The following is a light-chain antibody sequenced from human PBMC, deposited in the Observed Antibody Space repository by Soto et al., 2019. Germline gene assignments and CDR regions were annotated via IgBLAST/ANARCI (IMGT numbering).Light chain of an antibody. J-gene: IGKJ3*01. V-gene: IGKV4-1*01. Sequence: EIVLTQSPGTLSLSPGERVTISCRSSQSVSSIYLAWYQQRPRQPPKLLIYWASTRESGVPDRFSGSGSGTDFTLTISSLQAEDVAVYYCQQYYTAQLTFGPGTKVDIK. CDR2: WAS. CDR3: QQYYTAQLT. CDR1: QSVSSIY.